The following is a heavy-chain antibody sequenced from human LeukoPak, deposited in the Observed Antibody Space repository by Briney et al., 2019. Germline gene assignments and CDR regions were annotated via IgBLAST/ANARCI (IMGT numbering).Heavy chain of an antibody. CDR3: ETYYYDSSGYYYTAPFDY. Sequence: GGSLRLSCAASGFTFSNYAMSWVRQAPGKGLVWVSAISGSGGSTYYEDSVKGRFTISRDNSKNTLYLQMNSLRAEDTAVYDCETYYYDSSGYYYTAPFDYWGQGTLVTVSS. J-gene: IGHJ4*02. D-gene: IGHD3-22*01. CDR1: GFTFSNYA. CDR2: ISGSGGST. V-gene: IGHV3-23*01.